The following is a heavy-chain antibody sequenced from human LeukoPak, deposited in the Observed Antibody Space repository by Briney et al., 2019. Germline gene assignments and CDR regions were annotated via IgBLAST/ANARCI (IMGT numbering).Heavy chain of an antibody. Sequence: GGSLRLSCVASGFTFSRYWMSWVRQAPGKGLEWVANIKEDGSEQYYADSLKGRFTISRDNVKNSLYLHINSLRAEDTAVYYCARDSFETDIDYWGQGTLVTVSS. J-gene: IGHJ4*02. D-gene: IGHD1-14*01. CDR3: ARDSFETDIDY. V-gene: IGHV3-7*01. CDR2: IKEDGSEQ. CDR1: GFTFSRYW.